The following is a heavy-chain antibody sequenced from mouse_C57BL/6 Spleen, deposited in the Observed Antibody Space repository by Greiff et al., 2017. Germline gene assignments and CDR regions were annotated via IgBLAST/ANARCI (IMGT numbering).Heavy chain of an antibody. CDR3: TRDLYDYGDWYFDV. V-gene: IGHV1-5*01. CDR1: GYTFTSYW. CDR2: IYPGNSDT. Sequence: VQLQQSGTVLARPGASVKMSCKTSGYTFTSYWMHWVKQRPGQGLEWIGAIYPGNSDTSYNQKFKGKAKLTAVTSASTAYMELSSLTNEDSAVYYGTRDLYDYGDWYFDVWGTGTTVTVSS. J-gene: IGHJ1*03. D-gene: IGHD2-4*01.